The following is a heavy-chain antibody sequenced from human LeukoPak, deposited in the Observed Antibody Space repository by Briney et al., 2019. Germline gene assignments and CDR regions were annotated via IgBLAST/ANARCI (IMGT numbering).Heavy chain of an antibody. D-gene: IGHD6-13*01. CDR1: GGSFSGYY. CDR3: ERAKSGIAAAGPKDY. V-gene: IGHV4-34*01. J-gene: IGHJ4*02. CDR2: INLSGRT. Sequence: SETLSLTCAVYGGSFSGYYWSWIRQPPGKGLEWIGEINLSGRTNYNPSLKSRVTISADTSKNQSSLKLSSVTAADTAVYYCERAKSGIAAAGPKDYWGQGTLVTVSS.